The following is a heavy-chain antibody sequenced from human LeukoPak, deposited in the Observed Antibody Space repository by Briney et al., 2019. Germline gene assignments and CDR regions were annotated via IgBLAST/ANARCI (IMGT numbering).Heavy chain of an antibody. CDR1: GFTVSSNY. CDR3: AKDRGRGSSSSDY. Sequence: SGGSLRLSCAVSGFTVSSNYMSWVRQAPGKGLEWVSVIYSGGSTYYADSVKGRFTISRDNSKNTLHLQMNSLRAEDTAVYYCAKDRGRGSSSSDYWGQGTLVTVSS. CDR2: IYSGGST. V-gene: IGHV3-53*05. J-gene: IGHJ4*02. D-gene: IGHD6-6*01.